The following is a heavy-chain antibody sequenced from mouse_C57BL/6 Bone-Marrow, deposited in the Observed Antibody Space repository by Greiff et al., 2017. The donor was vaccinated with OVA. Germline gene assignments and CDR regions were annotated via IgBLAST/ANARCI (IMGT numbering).Heavy chain of an antibody. Sequence: EVQRVESGGGLVKPGGSLKLSCAASGFTFSSYTMSWVRQTPEKRLEWVATISGGGGNTYYPDSVKGRFTISRDNAKNTLYLQMSSLRSEDTALYYCARQERVGNYAMDYWGQGTSVTVSS. J-gene: IGHJ4*01. D-gene: IGHD1-1*02. CDR3: ARQERVGNYAMDY. CDR1: GFTFSSYT. V-gene: IGHV5-9*01. CDR2: ISGGGGNT.